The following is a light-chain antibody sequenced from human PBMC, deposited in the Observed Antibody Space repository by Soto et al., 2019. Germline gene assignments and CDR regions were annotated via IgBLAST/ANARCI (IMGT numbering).Light chain of an antibody. J-gene: IGKJ2*01. CDR1: QSVSSY. V-gene: IGKV3-11*01. Sequence: EIVLTQSPATLSLSPGERATLSCRASQSVSSYLAWYQQKPGQAPRLLIYDASNRATSIPARFSGSGSGKEFTLTIGSLETEEFAFYYCQQRSNWPRTFGQGTKLEIK. CDR2: DAS. CDR3: QQRSNWPRT.